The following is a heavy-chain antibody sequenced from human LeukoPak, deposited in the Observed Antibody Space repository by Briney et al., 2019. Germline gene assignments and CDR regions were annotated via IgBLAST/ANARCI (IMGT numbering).Heavy chain of an antibody. D-gene: IGHD3-16*01. V-gene: IGHV4-59*01. J-gene: IGHJ4*02. CDR1: GGSISTFY. CDR2: IYYSGST. Sequence: PSETLSLTCTVSGGSISTFYWSWIRQPPGKGLEWIGYIYYSGSTNYNPSLKSRVTISVDTSKNQSSLKLSSVTAADTAVYYCARGAYAGDYWGQGTLVTVSS. CDR3: ARGAYAGDY.